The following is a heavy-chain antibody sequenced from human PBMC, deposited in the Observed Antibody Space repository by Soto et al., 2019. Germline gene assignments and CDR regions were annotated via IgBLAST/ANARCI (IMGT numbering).Heavy chain of an antibody. V-gene: IGHV3-30*18. CDR1: GFTFSSYG. D-gene: IGHD3-22*01. Sequence: GGSLRLSCAASGFTFSSYGMHWVRQAPGKGLEWVAVISYDGSNKYYADSVKGRFTISRDNSKNTLYLQMNSLRAEDTAVYYCAKGEGGYYDSSGYFATAMYYSDYRGQGTLVTVSS. CDR2: ISYDGSNK. CDR3: AKGEGGYYDSSGYFATAMYYSDY. J-gene: IGHJ4*02.